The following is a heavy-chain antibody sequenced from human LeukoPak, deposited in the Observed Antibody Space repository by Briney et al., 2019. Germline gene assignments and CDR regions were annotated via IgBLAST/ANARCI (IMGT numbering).Heavy chain of an antibody. CDR3: ASPLLWFGESRAGAFDI. CDR1: GGSFSSFNW. CDR2: IHQSGRT. J-gene: IGHJ3*02. V-gene: IGHV4-4*02. D-gene: IGHD3-10*01. Sequence: TXSLTCAVSGGSFSSFNWWSWVRPPPGKGLQWIGEIHQSGRTNYSPSLKSRVTISVDKSISTAYLQWSSLKASDTAMYYCASPLLWFGESRAGAFDIWGQGTMVTVSS.